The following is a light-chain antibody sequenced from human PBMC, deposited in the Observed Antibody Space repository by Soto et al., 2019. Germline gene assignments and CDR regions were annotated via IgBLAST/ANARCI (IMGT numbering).Light chain of an antibody. V-gene: IGKV3-11*01. CDR3: QKRVDWFT. CDR1: QSVSIY. CDR2: DAS. Sequence: EIVLTQSPGTLSLSPGDRATLSCRASQSVSIYLACYQQKPGRAPRLLINDASNRVTGIPARFSGSGSGTYFTLTSSGVAHDDVAYYYCQKRVDWFTFGGGTKLEIK. J-gene: IGKJ4*01.